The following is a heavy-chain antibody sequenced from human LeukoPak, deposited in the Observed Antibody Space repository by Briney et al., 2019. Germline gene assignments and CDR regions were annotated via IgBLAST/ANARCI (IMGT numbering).Heavy chain of an antibody. J-gene: IGHJ4*02. V-gene: IGHV3-11*06. CDR3: ARDHNYAFDN. D-gene: IGHD1-1*01. CDR1: GFPFIDYS. CDR2: IGISSGNT. Sequence: GGSLRLSCAASGFPFIDYSMNWVRQAPGKGLEWISYIGISSGNTKYADSVKGRFTISRDYAKNSLYLQMNSLRVEDAAVYFCARDHNYAFDNWGQGTLVTVSS.